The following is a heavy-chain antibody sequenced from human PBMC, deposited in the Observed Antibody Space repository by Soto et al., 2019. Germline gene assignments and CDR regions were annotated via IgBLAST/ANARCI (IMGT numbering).Heavy chain of an antibody. CDR3: VVAAQPYYFDY. V-gene: IGHV1-18*01. D-gene: IGHD2-15*01. CDR1: GYTFTSYG. CDR2: ISAYNGNT. Sequence: ASVKVSCKASGYTFTSYGISWVRQAPGQGLEWMGWISAYNGNTNYAQKLQGRVTMTTDTSTSTAYMELRSLRSGDTAVYYCVVAAQPYYFDYWGQGTLVTVS. J-gene: IGHJ4*02.